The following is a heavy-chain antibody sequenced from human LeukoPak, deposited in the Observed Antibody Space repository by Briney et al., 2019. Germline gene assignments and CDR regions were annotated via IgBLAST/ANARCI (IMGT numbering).Heavy chain of an antibody. CDR3: ARRTGQLAALDY. V-gene: IGHV4-39*01. Sequence: PSETLSLTCTVSGGSISSSSYYWGWIRQPPGKGLEWIGSIYYSGSTYYNPSLKSRVTISVDTSKNQFSLKLSSVTAADTAVYYCARRTGQLAALDYWGQGTLVTVSS. CDR2: IYYSGST. D-gene: IGHD6-13*01. CDR1: GGSISSSSYY. J-gene: IGHJ4*02.